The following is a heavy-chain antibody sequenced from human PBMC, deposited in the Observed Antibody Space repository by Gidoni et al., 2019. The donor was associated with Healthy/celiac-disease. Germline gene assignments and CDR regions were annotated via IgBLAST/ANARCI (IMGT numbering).Heavy chain of an antibody. CDR2: SYYSGST. CDR3: ARHQRLWCGELRG. Sequence: QLQLQESGPGLVKPSETLSLTCTVSGGSISSSSYYWGWIRQPPGKGLEWIGSSYYSGSTYHHPSLKSRVTISVDTSKNQFSLKLSSVTAADTAVYYCARHQRLWCGELRGWGQGTLVTVSS. CDR1: GGSISSSSYY. D-gene: IGHD3-10*01. J-gene: IGHJ4*02. V-gene: IGHV4-39*01.